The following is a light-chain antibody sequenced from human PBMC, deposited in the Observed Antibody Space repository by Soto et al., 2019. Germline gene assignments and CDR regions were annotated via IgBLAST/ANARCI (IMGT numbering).Light chain of an antibody. CDR2: DND. CDR1: SSNIGAGY. Sequence: QSVLTQPPSVSGAPGQRVTISCIGGSSNIGAGYEVHWYQHLPGTAPKLLIYDNDKRPSGIPDRFSASKSGTSATLGITGLQTGDEADYYCEAWDSSLSAGVFGGGTKLTVL. V-gene: IGLV1-51*01. CDR3: EAWDSSLSAGV. J-gene: IGLJ3*02.